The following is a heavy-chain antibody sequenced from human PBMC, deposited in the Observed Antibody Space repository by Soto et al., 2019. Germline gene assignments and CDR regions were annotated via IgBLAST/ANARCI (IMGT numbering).Heavy chain of an antibody. CDR1: GYTFTSYA. J-gene: IGHJ4*02. D-gene: IGHD3-10*01. Sequence: SVKVSCKASGYTFTSYAMHWVRQAPGQRLEWMGWINAGNGNTKYSQKFQGRVTITRDTSASTAYMELSSLRSEDTAVYYCARGAMVRGVIPVPHFDYWGQGTLVTVSS. V-gene: IGHV1-3*01. CDR2: INAGNGNT. CDR3: ARGAMVRGVIPVPHFDY.